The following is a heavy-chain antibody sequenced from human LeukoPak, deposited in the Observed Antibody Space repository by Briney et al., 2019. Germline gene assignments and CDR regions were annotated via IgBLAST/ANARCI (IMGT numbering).Heavy chain of an antibody. V-gene: IGHV1-8*01. J-gene: IGHJ3*02. CDR2: MNPNSGNT. Sequence: ASVKVSCKASGYTFTSYDINWVRQATGQGLEWMGWMNPNSGNTGYAQKFQGRVTMTRNTSISTAYMELNGLTSDDTAVYYCARDLSGGDYGGNSGGFDIWGQGTMVTVSS. CDR1: GYTFTSYD. CDR3: ARDLSGGDYGGNSGGFDI. D-gene: IGHD4-23*01.